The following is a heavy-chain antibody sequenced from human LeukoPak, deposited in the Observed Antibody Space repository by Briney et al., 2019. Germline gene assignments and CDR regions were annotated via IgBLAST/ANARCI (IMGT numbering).Heavy chain of an antibody. J-gene: IGHJ4*02. D-gene: IGHD4-23*01. V-gene: IGHV1-18*01. Sequence: ASVTVSCKASGYTVTSYGIGWVRQAPGQGLEWMGWISAYNGNTNYAQKLQGRVTMTTDTSTRTAYMELRSLRSDDTAVYYCARGIDYGGNVPFDYWGQGTLVTVSS. CDR3: ARGIDYGGNVPFDY. CDR2: ISAYNGNT. CDR1: GYTVTSYG.